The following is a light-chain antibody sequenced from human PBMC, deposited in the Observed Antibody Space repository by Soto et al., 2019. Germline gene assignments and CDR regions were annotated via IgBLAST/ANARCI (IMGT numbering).Light chain of an antibody. CDR2: YDS. J-gene: IGLJ1*01. V-gene: IGLV3-21*04. Sequence: SYELIQSPSVSVAPEKTATITCGGNNIGNKRVHWYRQKPGQAPVLLISYDSDRPSGIPERFSGSNSGNTATLTISRVEPGDEADYYCQVWDIMTDNYVFGSGTKLTVL. CDR1: NIGNKR. CDR3: QVWDIMTDNYV.